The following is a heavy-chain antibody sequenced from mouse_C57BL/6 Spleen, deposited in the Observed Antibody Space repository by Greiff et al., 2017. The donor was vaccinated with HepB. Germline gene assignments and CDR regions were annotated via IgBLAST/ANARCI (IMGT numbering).Heavy chain of an antibody. CDR1: GYAFSSSW. Sequence: VQLQQSGPELVKPGASVKISCKASGYAFSSSWMNWVKQRPGKGLEWIGRIYPGDGDTNYTGKFKGKATMTADKSSSTAYMQLSSLTSEDSAVYFCARGGKIYYDYDGVFDYWGQGTTLTVSS. CDR3: ARGGKIYYDYDGVFDY. V-gene: IGHV1-82*01. J-gene: IGHJ2*01. D-gene: IGHD2-4*01. CDR2: IYPGDGDT.